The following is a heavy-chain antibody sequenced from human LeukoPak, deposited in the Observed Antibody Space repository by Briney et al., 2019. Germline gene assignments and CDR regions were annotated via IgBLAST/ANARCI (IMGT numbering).Heavy chain of an antibody. CDR1: GYTFTSYG. CDR3: ARKKGITGTPAAFDI. D-gene: IGHD1-7*01. V-gene: IGHV1-18*01. J-gene: IGHJ3*02. CDR2: ISAYNGNT. Sequence: ASVKVSCKASGYTFTSYGISWVRQAPGQGLEWMGWISAYNGNTNYAQKLQGRVTMTTDTSTSTAYMELRSLRSDDTAVYYCARKKGITGTPAAFDIWGQGTMVTVSS.